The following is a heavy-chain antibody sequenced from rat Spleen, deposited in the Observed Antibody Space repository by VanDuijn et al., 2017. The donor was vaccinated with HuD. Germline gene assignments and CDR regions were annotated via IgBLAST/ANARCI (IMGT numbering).Heavy chain of an antibody. CDR1: GFTFSSYW. CDR3: ARQGPPDY. V-gene: IGHV5-31*01. CDR2: ITNTGGST. J-gene: IGHJ2*01. Sequence: EVQLVETGGGLVQPGRSLKLSCVASGFTFSSYWMYWIRQAPGKGLEWVASITNTGGSTYYPDSMKGRFTISRDNAESTLYLQMDSLRSEDTASYYCARQGPPDYWGQGVMVTVSS.